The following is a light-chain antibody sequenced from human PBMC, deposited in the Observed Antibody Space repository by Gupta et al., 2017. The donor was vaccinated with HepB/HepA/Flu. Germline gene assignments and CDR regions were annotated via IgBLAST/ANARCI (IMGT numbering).Light chain of an antibody. CDR1: HGISGW. J-gene: IGKJ4*01. Sequence: DIQMIQSPSSVSASVGDTVTITCRASHGISGWLAWYQQKPGKAPKPLIYGATRLQSGVPPRFHACAPATDFSLSISIWQPEDSATYYCQQSCSFPITFGRGTKVEIK. CDR2: GAT. V-gene: IGKV1-12*01. CDR3: QQSCSFPIT.